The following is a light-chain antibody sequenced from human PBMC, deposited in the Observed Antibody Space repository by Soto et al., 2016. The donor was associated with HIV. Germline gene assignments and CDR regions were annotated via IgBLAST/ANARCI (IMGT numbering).Light chain of an antibody. V-gene: IGKV1-5*03. CDR1: QDITTW. CDR3: QQFSNKPYT. Sequence: GDRVTITCRASQDITTWLAWYQQKPGKPPNLLIYKASNLQNGVPSRFSGSGSGTEFTLSINSLQPDDFATYYCQQFSNKPYTFGQGTKLEIK. CDR2: KAS. J-gene: IGKJ2*01.